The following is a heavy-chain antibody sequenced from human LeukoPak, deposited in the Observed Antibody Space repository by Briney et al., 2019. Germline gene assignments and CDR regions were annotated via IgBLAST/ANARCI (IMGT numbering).Heavy chain of an antibody. CDR1: GGSISSYY. D-gene: IGHD2-8*01. J-gene: IGHJ4*02. CDR2: IYYSGST. CDR3: ARAVSYDYPDY. Sequence: SETLSLTYTVSGGSISSYYWSWIRQPPGKGLEWIGYIYYSGSTNCNPSLKSRVTISVDTSKNQFSLKLSSVTAADTAVYYCARAVSYDYPDYWGQGTLVTVSS. V-gene: IGHV4-59*01.